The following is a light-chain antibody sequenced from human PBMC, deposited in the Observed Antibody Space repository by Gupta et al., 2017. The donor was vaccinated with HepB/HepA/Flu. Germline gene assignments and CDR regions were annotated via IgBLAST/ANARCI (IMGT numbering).Light chain of an antibody. CDR1: QSISSD. CDR2: GAS. J-gene: IGKJ5*01. CDR3: QQYYNWPRT. Sequence: EIVMTQSPATLSVSPGERATLSCMSSQSISSDLAWFQQKPGQGPRLLIYGASTRATGIPARFSGSGSGTEFTLTISSLQSEDFAVYHCQQYYNWPRTFGQGTQVEIK. V-gene: IGKV3-15*01.